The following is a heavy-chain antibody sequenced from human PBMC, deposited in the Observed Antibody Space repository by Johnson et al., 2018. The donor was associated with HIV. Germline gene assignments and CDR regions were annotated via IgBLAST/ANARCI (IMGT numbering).Heavy chain of an antibody. CDR2: IGTAGDT. V-gene: IGHV3-13*01. CDR1: GFTFSSYD. CDR3: SRALRTALGSPWNGGYDAFDI. D-gene: IGHD1-1*01. J-gene: IGHJ3*02. Sequence: MLLVESGGGLVQPGGSLRLSCAASGFTFSSYDMHWVRQATGKGLEWVSAIGTAGDTSYPGSVKGRFTISRENAKNSLYLQMNSLIAGDTAVYYCSRALRTALGSPWNGGYDAFDIWGQGTMVTVSS.